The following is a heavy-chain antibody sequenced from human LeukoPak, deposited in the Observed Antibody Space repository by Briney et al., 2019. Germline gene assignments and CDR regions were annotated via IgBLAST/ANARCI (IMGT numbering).Heavy chain of an antibody. Sequence: GESLRISCDGSGYXFTVFWITWVRQMPGKGLEWMGTIDPADSYTNYSPSFQGHVTISADKSVSTAYLHWSSLKASDTAIYYCARHFYGDYAFDYWGLGTLVTVSS. CDR2: IDPADSYT. V-gene: IGHV5-10-1*01. D-gene: IGHD4-17*01. CDR1: GYXFTVFW. CDR3: ARHFYGDYAFDY. J-gene: IGHJ4*02.